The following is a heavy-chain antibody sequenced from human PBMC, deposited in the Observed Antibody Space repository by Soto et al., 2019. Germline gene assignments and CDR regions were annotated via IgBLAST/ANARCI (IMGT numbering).Heavy chain of an antibody. V-gene: IGHV4-31*02. Sequence: SETLSLTCSVSGGSMRSEGYYWSWIRQHPGKGLELIGYIYYSGLTEYNPSLKSRLTISVDKSKNEFYLKMRSVTAAETAVYYCAYLRGLTGYAGXWGQGTCVTVS. CDR1: GGSMRSEGYY. D-gene: IGHD2-2*01. J-gene: IGHJ4*02. CDR2: IYYSGLT. CDR3: AYLRGLTGYAGX.